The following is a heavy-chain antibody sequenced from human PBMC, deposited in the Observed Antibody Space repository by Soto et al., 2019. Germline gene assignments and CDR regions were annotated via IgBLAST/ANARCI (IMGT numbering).Heavy chain of an antibody. CDR3: AKDQEIVVVITWSFDY. CDR1: GFTFSSYA. CDR2: ISGGGGNT. Sequence: GGSLRLSCAASGFTFSSYAMSWVRQAPGKGLEWVSAISGGGGNTYYADSGKGRFTISRDNSKNTLYLQMNSLRADDTAVYYCAKDQEIVVVITWSFDYWGQGTLVTVSS. J-gene: IGHJ4*02. V-gene: IGHV3-23*01. D-gene: IGHD3-22*01.